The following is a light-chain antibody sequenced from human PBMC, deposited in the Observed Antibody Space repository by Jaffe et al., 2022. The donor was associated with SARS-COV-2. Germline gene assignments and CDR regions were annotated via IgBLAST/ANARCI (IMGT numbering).Light chain of an antibody. CDR3: SSRDSSGDPLGVL. CDR2: AKN. Sequence: SSELTQDPAVSVALGQTVRISCQGDSLRSYYTNWYQQKPRQAPILVIYAKNNRPSGIPDRFSGSSSGNTASLTITGAQAEDEADYYCSSRDSSGDPLGVLFGGGTKLTVL. V-gene: IGLV3-19*01. CDR1: SLRSYY. J-gene: IGLJ2*01.